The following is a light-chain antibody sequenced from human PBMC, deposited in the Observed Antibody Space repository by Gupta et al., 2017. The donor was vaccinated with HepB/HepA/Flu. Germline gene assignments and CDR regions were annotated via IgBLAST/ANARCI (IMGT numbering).Light chain of an antibody. CDR2: KAS. CDR3: QHENSYPWT. V-gene: IGKV1-5*03. J-gene: IGKJ1*01. CDR1: QSISSW. Sequence: MTQSPSTLSASVGDRVTITCRASQSISSWLAWYQQKPGKAPKLLIYKASRVESGVPSRFSGSGSGTEFTLTISSLQPDDFATYYCQHENSYPWTFGQGTXVEIK.